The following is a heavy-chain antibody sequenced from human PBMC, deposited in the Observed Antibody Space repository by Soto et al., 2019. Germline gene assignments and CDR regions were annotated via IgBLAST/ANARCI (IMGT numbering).Heavy chain of an antibody. V-gene: IGHV4-61*01. Sequence: SETLSLTCTVSGGSVSSGSYYWSWIRQPPGKGLEWIGYIYYSGSTNYNPSLKSRVTISVDTSKNQFSLKLSSVTAADTAVYYCARGPRTVAFDIWGQGTMVTVS. D-gene: IGHD1-1*01. CDR3: ARGPRTVAFDI. CDR1: GGSVSSGSYY. CDR2: IYYSGST. J-gene: IGHJ3*02.